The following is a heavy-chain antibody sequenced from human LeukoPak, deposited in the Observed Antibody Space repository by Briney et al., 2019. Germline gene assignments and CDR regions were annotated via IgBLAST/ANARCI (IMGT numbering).Heavy chain of an antibody. CDR2: IYYSGST. CDR1: GGSISSNSYY. CDR3: ARTRYYYNSRSYGAPYYFDY. D-gene: IGHD3-10*01. V-gene: IGHV4-39*01. Sequence: SGTLSLTCAVSGGSISSNSYYWGWTRQPPGKWLEWIRSIYYSGSTYYNPSLKRRVTISVDTSKDQFSLKLSSVTAADTAVYYCARTRYYYNSRSYGAPYYFDYWGQGTLVTVSS. J-gene: IGHJ4*02.